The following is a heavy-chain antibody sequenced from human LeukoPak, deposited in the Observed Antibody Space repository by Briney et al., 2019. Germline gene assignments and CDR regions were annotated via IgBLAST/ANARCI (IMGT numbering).Heavy chain of an antibody. CDR3: ARGLLTGIPFDY. Sequence: ASVKVSCKASGYTFTGYYMHWVRQAPGQGLEWMGCINPNSGDTNYAQKFQARVTMTRDTSISTAYMELSRLRSDDTAVYYCARGLLTGIPFDYWGQGTLVTVSS. J-gene: IGHJ4*02. V-gene: IGHV1-2*02. CDR1: GYTFTGYY. D-gene: IGHD7-27*01. CDR2: INPNSGDT.